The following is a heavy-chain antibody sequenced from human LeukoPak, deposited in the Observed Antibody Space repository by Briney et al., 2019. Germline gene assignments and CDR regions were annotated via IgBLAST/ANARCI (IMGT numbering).Heavy chain of an antibody. V-gene: IGHV4-59*08. Sequence: PSETLSLTCTVSGGSISSYYWSWIRQPPGKGLEWIGYIYYSGSTNYNPSLKSRVTISVDTSKNQFSLKLSSVTAADTAVYYCARLPGDIDGDWGQGTLVTVSS. J-gene: IGHJ4*02. D-gene: IGHD3-10*01. CDR1: GGSISSYY. CDR3: ARLPGDIDGD. CDR2: IYYSGST.